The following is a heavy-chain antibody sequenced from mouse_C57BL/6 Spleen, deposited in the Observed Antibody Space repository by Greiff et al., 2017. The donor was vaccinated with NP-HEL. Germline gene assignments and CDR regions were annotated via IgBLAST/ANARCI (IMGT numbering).Heavy chain of an antibody. CDR2: INPSNGGT. CDR3: ARALRTIYYAMDY. D-gene: IGHD1-1*02. CDR1: GYTFTSYW. J-gene: IGHJ4*01. Sequence: QVQLQQPGTELVKPGASVKLSCKASGYTFTSYWMHWVKQRPGQGLEWIGNINPSNGGTNYNEQFKSKATLTVDKSSSPAYMHLSRLTSEDSAVYYCARALRTIYYAMDYGGQGTSVTVSS. V-gene: IGHV1-53*01.